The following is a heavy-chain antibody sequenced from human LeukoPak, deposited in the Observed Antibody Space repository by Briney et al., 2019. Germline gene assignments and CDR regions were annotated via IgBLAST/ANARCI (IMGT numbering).Heavy chain of an antibody. CDR1: GFXFSSYG. CDR2: ISYVGDDQ. V-gene: IGHV3-30*18. Sequence: GGSLRLSCAASGFXFSSYGIHWVRQAPGKGLEWVAVISYVGDDQFYAESVKGRFTISRDNSKKTVFLQMNSLRGEDTAVYYCAKDRSSGPHYYYGMDVWGQGTTVTVSS. CDR3: AKDRSSGPHYYYGMDV. J-gene: IGHJ6*02. D-gene: IGHD6-25*01.